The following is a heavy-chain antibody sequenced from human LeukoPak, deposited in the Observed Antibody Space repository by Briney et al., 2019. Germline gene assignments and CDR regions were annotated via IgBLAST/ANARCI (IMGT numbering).Heavy chain of an antibody. V-gene: IGHV3-15*01. CDR2: IKSKTDGGTT. D-gene: IGHD3-22*01. CDR1: GFTFSNAW. J-gene: IGHJ4*02. CDR3: ITDPGPWLSI. Sequence: PGGSLRLSCAASGFTFSNAWMSWVRQAPGKGLEWVGRIKSKTDGGTTDYAAPVKGRFTISRDDSKSTLYLQMNSLKIEDTAVYYCITDPGPWLSIWGQGTLVTVSS.